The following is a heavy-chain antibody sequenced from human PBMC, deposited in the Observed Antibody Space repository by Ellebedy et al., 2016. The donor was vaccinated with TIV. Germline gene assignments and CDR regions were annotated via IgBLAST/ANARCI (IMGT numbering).Heavy chain of an antibody. CDR3: ATKRSLQLLVLVSYYNYGMGV. CDR1: GFTFSSYS. J-gene: IGHJ6*01. Sequence: GESLKISCAASGFTFSSYSMNWVRQAPGKGLEWLSYISSSSSTIFYADSVKGRFTISRDNAKNSLYLQMNILRAEDTAVYYCATKRSLQLLVLVSYYNYGMGVWGQGPTVTVSS. D-gene: IGHD6-19*01. V-gene: IGHV3-48*01. CDR2: ISSSSSTI.